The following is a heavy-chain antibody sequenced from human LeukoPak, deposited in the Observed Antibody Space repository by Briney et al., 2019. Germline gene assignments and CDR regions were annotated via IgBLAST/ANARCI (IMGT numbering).Heavy chain of an antibody. CDR1: GGSISSYY. J-gene: IGHJ5*02. D-gene: IGHD6-13*01. Sequence: PSETLSLTCTVSGGSISSYYWSWIRQPPGKGLEWIGYIYYSGSTNYNPSLKSRVTISVDTSKNQFSLKLSSVNAADTDVYYCARYDEASSSSYWFDPWGQGTLVTVSS. CDR2: IYYSGST. CDR3: ARYDEASSSSYWFDP. V-gene: IGHV4-59*08.